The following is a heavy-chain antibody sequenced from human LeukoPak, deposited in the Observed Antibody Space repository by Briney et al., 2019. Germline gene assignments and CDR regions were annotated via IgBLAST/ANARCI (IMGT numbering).Heavy chain of an antibody. V-gene: IGHV4-39*01. CDR3: ARHLGDYYSYYYFDY. CDR1: GGSISSYY. J-gene: IGHJ4*02. CDR2: IYYSGST. D-gene: IGHD4-17*01. Sequence: SETLSLTCTVSGGSISSYYWGWIRQPPGKGLEWIGSIYYSGSTYYNPSLKSRVTISVDTSKNQFSLKLSSVTAADTAVYYCARHLGDYYSYYYFDYWGQGTLVTVSS.